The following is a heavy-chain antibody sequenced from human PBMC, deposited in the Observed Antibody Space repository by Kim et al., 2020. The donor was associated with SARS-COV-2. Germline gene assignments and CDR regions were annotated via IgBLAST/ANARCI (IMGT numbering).Heavy chain of an antibody. J-gene: IGHJ4*02. CDR3: ARGRVGGYSSSWTRGFGY. D-gene: IGHD6-13*01. Sequence: SETLSLTCAVYGGSFSGYYWSWIRQPPGKGLEWIGEINHSGSTNYNPSLKSRVTISVDTSKNQFSLKLSSVTAADTAVYYCARGRVGGYSSSWTRGFGYWGQGTLVTVSS. CDR1: GGSFSGYY. V-gene: IGHV4-34*01. CDR2: INHSGST.